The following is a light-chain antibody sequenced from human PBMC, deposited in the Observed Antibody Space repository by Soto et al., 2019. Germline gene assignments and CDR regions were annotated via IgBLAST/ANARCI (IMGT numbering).Light chain of an antibody. J-gene: IGLJ2*01. CDR1: SSDVGSYNL. CDR2: EVS. CDR3: CSCAGSSTFNVV. V-gene: IGLV2-23*02. Sequence: QSVLTQPASVSGSPGQSITISCTGTSSDVGSYNLVSWYQQHPGKAPKLMIYEVSERPSGVSNRFSGSKSGNTASLTISGLQAEDEADYYCCSCAGSSTFNVVFGGGTQLTVL.